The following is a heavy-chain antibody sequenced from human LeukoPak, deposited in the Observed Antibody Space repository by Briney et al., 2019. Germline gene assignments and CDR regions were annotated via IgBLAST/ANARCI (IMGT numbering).Heavy chain of an antibody. V-gene: IGHV1-46*01. CDR2: INPSGGST. CDR1: GYTFTSYY. J-gene: IGHJ6*03. CDR3: ARDSHYYDSSGYPTYYYYYYYMDV. D-gene: IGHD3-22*01. Sequence: ASVKVSCKASGYTFTSYYMHWVRQAPGQGLEWMGIINPSGGSTSYAQKFQGRVTMTRDMSTSTVYMELSSLRSEDTAVYYCARDSHYYDSSGYPTYYYYYYYMDVWGKGTTVTVSS.